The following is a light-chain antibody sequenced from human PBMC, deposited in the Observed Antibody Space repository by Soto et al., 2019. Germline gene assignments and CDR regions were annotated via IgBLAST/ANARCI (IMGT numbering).Light chain of an antibody. CDR1: QSISSW. CDR2: DAS. J-gene: IGKJ1*01. V-gene: IGKV1-5*01. CDR3: QQYNPYPWT. Sequence: DIQMTQSPATLSASVGDRVTITCRASQSISSWLAWYQQKPGKVPKLLIDDASSLESGVPSRFSGSGSGTEFTLTISSLQPDDFATYYCQQYNPYPWTFGQGTKV.